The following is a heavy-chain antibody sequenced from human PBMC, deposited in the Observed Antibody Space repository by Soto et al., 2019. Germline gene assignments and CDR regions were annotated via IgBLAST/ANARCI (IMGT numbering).Heavy chain of an antibody. CDR1: GFTFSSYA. Sequence: PGGSLRLSCAASGFTFSSYAMSWVRQAPGKGLEWVSAISGSGGSTYYADSVKGRFTISRDNSKNTLYLQMNSLRAEDTAVYYCARPPVVVVAAELYYFDYWGQGTLVTVSS. V-gene: IGHV3-23*01. D-gene: IGHD2-15*01. CDR2: ISGSGGST. CDR3: ARPPVVVVAAELYYFDY. J-gene: IGHJ4*02.